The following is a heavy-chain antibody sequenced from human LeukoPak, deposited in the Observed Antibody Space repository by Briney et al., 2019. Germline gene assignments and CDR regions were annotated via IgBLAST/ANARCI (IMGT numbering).Heavy chain of an antibody. CDR1: GGSISSYY. V-gene: IGHV4-59*08. D-gene: IGHD4-11*01. Sequence: SETLSLTCTVSGGSISSYYWNWIRQPPGKGLEWIGYIYYSGSTYYNPSLKSRVTISVDTSKNQFSLKLSSVTAADTAVYYCARVTSGDYVGYWGQGTLVTVSS. CDR3: ARVTSGDYVGY. J-gene: IGHJ4*02. CDR2: IYYSGST.